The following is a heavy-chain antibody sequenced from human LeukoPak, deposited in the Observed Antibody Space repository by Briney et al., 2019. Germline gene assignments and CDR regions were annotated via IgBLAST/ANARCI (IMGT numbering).Heavy chain of an antibody. D-gene: IGHD2-2*01. CDR2: ISYDGSNK. CDR1: GFTFSSYA. V-gene: IGHV3-30-3*01. CDR3: ARGGYCSSTSCRNYFPFNY. J-gene: IGHJ4*02. Sequence: GGSLRLSCAASGFTFSSYAMHWVRQAPGKGLEWVAVISYDGSNKYYADSVKGRFTISRDNSKNTLYLQMNSLRAEDTAVYYCARGGYCSSTSCRNYFPFNYWGQGTLVTVSS.